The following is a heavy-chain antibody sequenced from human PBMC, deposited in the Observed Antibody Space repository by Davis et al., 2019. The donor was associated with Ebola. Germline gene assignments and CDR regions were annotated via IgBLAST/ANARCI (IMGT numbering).Heavy chain of an antibody. CDR3: ARQSHHFLSGPRTWFDP. Sequence: GESLKISCKGSGYSFTSSWIGWVRQMPGKGLEWMGIIYPGDSDTSYSPSFQGQVTISADKSISTAYLQWNSLKASDTAIYYCARQSHHFLSGPRTWFDPWGQGTLVTVSS. J-gene: IGHJ5*02. D-gene: IGHD3-3*02. CDR1: GYSFTSSW. CDR2: IYPGDSDT. V-gene: IGHV5-51*01.